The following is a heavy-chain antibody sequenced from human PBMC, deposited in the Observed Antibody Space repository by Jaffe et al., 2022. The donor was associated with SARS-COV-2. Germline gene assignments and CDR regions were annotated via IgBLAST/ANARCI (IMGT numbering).Heavy chain of an antibody. CDR1: GFTFSNYG. J-gene: IGHJ6*02. D-gene: IGHD3-10*01. Sequence: QVQLVESGGGVVQPGRSLRLSCAASGFTFSNYGMHWVRQAPGKGLEWVAVISYDGSNKYYADAVKGRFTISRDNSKNTLYLQINSLGAEDTAVYYCAKLEWFGEFLDFYYYYGMDVWGQGTTVTVSS. V-gene: IGHV3-30*18. CDR3: AKLEWFGEFLDFYYYYGMDV. CDR2: ISYDGSNK.